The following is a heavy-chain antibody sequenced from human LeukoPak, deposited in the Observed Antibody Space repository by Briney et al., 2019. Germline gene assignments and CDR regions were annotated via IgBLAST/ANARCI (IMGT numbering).Heavy chain of an antibody. CDR2: ISVYNGNT. J-gene: IGHJ4*02. V-gene: IGHV1-18*01. CDR3: ARDPSEKYYYDSSGDLDY. CDR1: GYTFTSYG. D-gene: IGHD3-22*01. Sequence: ASVKVSCKASGYTFTSYGISWVRQAPGQGLEWMGWISVYNGNTNYAQKLQGRVTMTTDTSTSTAYMELRSLRSDDTAVYYCARDPSEKYYYDSSGDLDYWGQGTLVTVSS.